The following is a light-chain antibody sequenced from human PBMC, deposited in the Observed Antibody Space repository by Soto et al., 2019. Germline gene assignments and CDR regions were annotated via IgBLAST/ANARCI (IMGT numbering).Light chain of an antibody. Sequence: QSALTQPASVSGSPGQSITISCTGTSSDVGAYDYVSWYQQHPDKAPKLIIYVVSNRLSGVSNCFSGSKSGNTASLTISGLQAEDEADYYCSLYTSSDTPYVFGTGTKLTVL. J-gene: IGLJ1*01. V-gene: IGLV2-14*01. CDR2: VVS. CDR1: SSDVGAYDY. CDR3: SLYTSSDTPYV.